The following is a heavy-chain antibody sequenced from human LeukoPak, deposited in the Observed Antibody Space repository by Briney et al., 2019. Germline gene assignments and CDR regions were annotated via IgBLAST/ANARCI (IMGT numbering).Heavy chain of an antibody. V-gene: IGHV2-5*01. J-gene: IGHJ4*02. CDR2: IYWNDDK. CDR1: GFSLSTSGVG. CDR3: AHRGIADQSYYFDY. Sequence: SGPTLVNPTQTLTLTCTFSGFSLSTSGVGVGWIRQPPGKALEWLALIYWNDDKHYSPSLNSRLTITKDTSRNQVVLTMTNMDPVDTATYYCAHRGIADQSYYFDYWGQGTLVTVSS. D-gene: IGHD6-13*01.